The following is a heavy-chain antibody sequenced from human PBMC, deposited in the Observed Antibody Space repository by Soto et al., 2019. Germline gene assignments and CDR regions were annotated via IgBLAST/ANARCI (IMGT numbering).Heavy chain of an antibody. Sequence: QVQLVQSGAEVKKPGSSVKVSCKASGGTFSSYAISWVRQAPGQGLEWMGGIIPIFGTANYAQKFQGRVTITADESTSTAYMELSSLRSEDTAVYYCARVPRIAARPNYYYYGIDVWGQGTTVTVSS. CDR3: ARVPRIAARPNYYYYGIDV. CDR1: GGTFSSYA. J-gene: IGHJ6*02. CDR2: IIPIFGTA. V-gene: IGHV1-69*12. D-gene: IGHD6-6*01.